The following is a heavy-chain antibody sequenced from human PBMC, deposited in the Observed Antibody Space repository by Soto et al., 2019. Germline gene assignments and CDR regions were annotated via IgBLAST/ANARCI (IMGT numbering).Heavy chain of an antibody. Sequence: PSETLSLTCVVSGASISSGGYTWSWIRQTPGKGLEWIGYIYYSGSTYYNPSLQSRVTISIDSSKNQISLKVNSVTVADTAVYYCARGDSDGLFDYWGQGTLVTVSS. D-gene: IGHD2-15*01. CDR1: GASISSGGYT. CDR3: ARGDSDGLFDY. J-gene: IGHJ4*02. CDR2: IYYSGST. V-gene: IGHV4-30-2*01.